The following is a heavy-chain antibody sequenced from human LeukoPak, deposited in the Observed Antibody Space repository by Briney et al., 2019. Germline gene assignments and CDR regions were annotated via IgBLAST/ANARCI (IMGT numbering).Heavy chain of an antibody. Sequence: PSETLSLTCAVYGGSFSGYYWSWIRQPPGKGLEWIGEINHSGSTNYNPSLKSRVTISVDTSKNQFSLKLSSVTAADTAVYYCARVICGYSGYGRGYYFDYWGQGTLVTVSS. CDR1: GGSFSGYY. CDR2: INHSGST. J-gene: IGHJ4*02. V-gene: IGHV4-34*01. D-gene: IGHD5-12*01. CDR3: ARVICGYSGYGRGYYFDY.